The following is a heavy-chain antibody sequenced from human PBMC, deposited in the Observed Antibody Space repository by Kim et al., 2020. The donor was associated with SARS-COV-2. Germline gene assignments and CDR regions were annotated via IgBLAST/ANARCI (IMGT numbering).Heavy chain of an antibody. Sequence: GGSLRLSCADSGFTFSSHWMYWVRQAPGKGLEWVANMNKDGRNGGEILYADSVRGRFTISRDNVKKSLYLQMNSLRVEDTAVYYCVRGTEDVWGQGTTVIVS. J-gene: IGHJ6*02. CDR1: GFTFSSHW. CDR2: MNKDGRNGGEI. V-gene: IGHV3-7*01. CDR3: VRGTEDV.